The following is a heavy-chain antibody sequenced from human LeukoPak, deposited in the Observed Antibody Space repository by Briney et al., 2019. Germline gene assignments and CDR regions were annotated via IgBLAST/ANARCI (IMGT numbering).Heavy chain of an antibody. V-gene: IGHV3-74*01. CDR2: INSDGSST. D-gene: IGHD1-26*01. Sequence: GGSLRLSCAASGFTFSSYWMHWVRQAPGKGLVWVSRINSDGSSTSYADSVKGRFTISRDNAKNSLYLQMNSLRAEDTAVYYCARLNSGSYPYFDYWGQGTLVTVSS. CDR3: ARLNSGSYPYFDY. J-gene: IGHJ4*02. CDR1: GFTFSSYW.